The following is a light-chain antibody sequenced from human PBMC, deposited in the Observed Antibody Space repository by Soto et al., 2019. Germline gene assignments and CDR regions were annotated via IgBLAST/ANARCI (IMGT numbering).Light chain of an antibody. CDR2: DVN. CDR3: CSFGGAYTV. V-gene: IGLV2-11*01. J-gene: IGLJ3*02. CDR1: SSDVGGYNF. Sequence: QSVLTQPRSVSGSPGQSVTISCTGTSSDVGGYNFVSWYQQYPGKAPNLMIYDVNKRPSGVPDRFSGSKSGNTASLTISGLQADDEADYFCCSFGGAYTVFGGGTKLTVL.